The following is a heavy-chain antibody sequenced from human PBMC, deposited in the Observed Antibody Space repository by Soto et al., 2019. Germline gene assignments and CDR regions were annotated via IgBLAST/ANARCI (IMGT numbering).Heavy chain of an antibody. V-gene: IGHV4-4*07. D-gene: IGHD6-6*01. CDR2: IYTSGST. Sequence: EGLCRFAEDAGGALSSYYWINIRHPSGKGLEWIGRIYTSGSTSYNPSLKSRVTMSVYTSKNQFSLKLSYVTAADTAAYYCERDGGSSSSKGYFDYWCQGTPVTVSS. CDR1: GGALSSYY. CDR3: ERDGGSSSSKGYFDY. J-gene: IGHJ4*02.